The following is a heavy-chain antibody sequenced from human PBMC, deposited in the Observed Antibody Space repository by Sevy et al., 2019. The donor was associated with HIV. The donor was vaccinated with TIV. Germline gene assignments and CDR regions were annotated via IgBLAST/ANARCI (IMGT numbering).Heavy chain of an antibody. Sequence: SETLSLTCTVSGGSISSSSYYWGWIRQPPGKGLEWIGSIYYSGSTYYNPSLKSRVTISVDTSKNHFSLRLSSVTAADTAVYYWARRGDTMIVRGAFDIWGQGTMVTVSS. CDR1: GGSISSSSYY. J-gene: IGHJ3*02. V-gene: IGHV4-39*02. CDR3: ARRGDTMIVRGAFDI. D-gene: IGHD3-22*01. CDR2: IYYSGST.